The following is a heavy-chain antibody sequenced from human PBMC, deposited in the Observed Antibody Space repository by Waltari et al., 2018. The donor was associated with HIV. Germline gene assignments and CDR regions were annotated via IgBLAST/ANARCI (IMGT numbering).Heavy chain of an antibody. CDR1: GFPFNDHA. J-gene: IGHJ4*02. Sequence: EVHLVESGGDLVQPGRSLRLSCGASGFPFNDHAMHWVRQAPGKGLEWVSGISWDGGLKGYADSVKGRFTISRDNARNSLSLQMDGLRAEDTALYYCASERASNFDYWGRGTLVTVSS. CDR2: ISWDGGLK. CDR3: ASERASNFDY. V-gene: IGHV3-9*01.